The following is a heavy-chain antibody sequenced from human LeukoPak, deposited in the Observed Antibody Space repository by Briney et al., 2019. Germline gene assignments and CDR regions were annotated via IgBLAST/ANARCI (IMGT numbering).Heavy chain of an antibody. CDR2: ISYDGSNK. CDR1: GFTFSSYA. CDR3: ARDIELVGATTFDY. J-gene: IGHJ4*02. V-gene: IGHV3-30-3*01. D-gene: IGHD1-26*01. Sequence: GRSLRLSCAASGFTFSSYAMHWVRQAPGKGLEWVAVISYDGSNKYYADSVKGRFTISRDNSKNTLYPQMNSLRAEDTAVYYCARDIELVGATTFDYWGQGTLVTVSS.